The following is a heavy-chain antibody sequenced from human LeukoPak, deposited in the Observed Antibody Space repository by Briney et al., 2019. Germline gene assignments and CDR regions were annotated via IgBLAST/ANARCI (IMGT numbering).Heavy chain of an antibody. V-gene: IGHV4-59*13. CDR2: IYYSGST. D-gene: IGHD4-17*01. CDR3: ARAARYGKGYYYIDV. Sequence: PSETLSLTCTVSGGSISSCYGSWIREPPGRGLGWGGYIYYSGSTNYNPSLKCRVPISVDTSKNPSSLKLSSVTAADTAVYYCARAARYGKGYYYIDVWGKGTTVTVSS. CDR1: GGSISSCY. J-gene: IGHJ6*03.